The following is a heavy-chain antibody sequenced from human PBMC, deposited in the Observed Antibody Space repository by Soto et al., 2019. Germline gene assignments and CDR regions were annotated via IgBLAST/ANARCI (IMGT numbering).Heavy chain of an antibody. V-gene: IGHV4-34*12. Sequence: SETLSLTCAVYGGSFSGYFWSWIRQPPGKGLEWIGEIFHGGSTNYSPSLKSRVTMSVDTSKNQFSLELSSVTAADTAVYYCARPHYDSNTFYYFFDYWGQGTLVTVS. CDR1: GGSFSGYF. D-gene: IGHD3-22*01. CDR2: IFHGGST. J-gene: IGHJ4*02. CDR3: ARPHYDSNTFYYFFDY.